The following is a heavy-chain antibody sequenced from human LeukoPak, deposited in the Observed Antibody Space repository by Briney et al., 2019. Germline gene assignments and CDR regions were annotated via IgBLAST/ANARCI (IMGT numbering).Heavy chain of an antibody. CDR1: GGSISSGGYY. CDR2: IYYTGGT. V-gene: IGHV4-31*03. Sequence: PSQTLSLTCTVSGGSISSGGYYWSWIRQHPGKGLEWIGYIYYTGGTYYNPSLKSRVIISVDTSKNQFSLKLNSVTAADTAVYYCARYCSSTSCRWFDPWGQGTLVTVSS. D-gene: IGHD2-2*01. J-gene: IGHJ5*02. CDR3: ARYCSSTSCRWFDP.